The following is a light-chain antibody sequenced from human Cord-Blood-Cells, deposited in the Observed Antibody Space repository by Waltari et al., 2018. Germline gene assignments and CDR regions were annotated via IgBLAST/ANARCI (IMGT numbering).Light chain of an antibody. J-gene: IGKJ4*01. V-gene: IGKV4-1*01. CDR2: LAS. CDR3: QQYYSTPLT. Sequence: DIVMTKSPDSLALSLGEGAHINCKSRPSVLYSPNNKNYLSWYQQKPGHPPRLLIYLASTRESWVPDRFSGSGSGTDFTLTISSLQAEDVAVYYCQQYYSTPLTFGGGTKVEIK. CDR1: PSVLYSPNNKNY.